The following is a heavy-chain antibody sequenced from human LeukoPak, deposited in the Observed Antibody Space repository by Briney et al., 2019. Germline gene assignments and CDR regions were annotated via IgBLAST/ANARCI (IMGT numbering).Heavy chain of an antibody. CDR1: GGSFSGYH. Sequence: SETLSLTCAVYGGSFSGYHWSWIRQPPGKGLEWIGEINHSGSTNYNPSLKSRVTISVDTSKNQFSLKLSSVTAADTAVYYCARARLPYYGSGKYFDYWGQGTLVTVSS. D-gene: IGHD3-10*01. V-gene: IGHV4-34*01. CDR3: ARARLPYYGSGKYFDY. J-gene: IGHJ4*02. CDR2: INHSGST.